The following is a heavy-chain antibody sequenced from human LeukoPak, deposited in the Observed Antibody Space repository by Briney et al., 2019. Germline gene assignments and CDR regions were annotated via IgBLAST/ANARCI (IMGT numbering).Heavy chain of an antibody. J-gene: IGHJ4*02. V-gene: IGHV3-30*02. CDR3: AKEGRGLYSSGSSLDY. Sequence: GGSLRLSCAASGFTFSDYAMHWVRQAPGKGLEWVAFIRYDGNYNYYADSVKGRFTISRDNSKNTLYLQMNSLRPGDTAVYYCAKEGRGLYSSGSSLDYWGQGTLVTVSS. CDR2: IRYDGNYN. D-gene: IGHD6-19*01. CDR1: GFTFSDYA.